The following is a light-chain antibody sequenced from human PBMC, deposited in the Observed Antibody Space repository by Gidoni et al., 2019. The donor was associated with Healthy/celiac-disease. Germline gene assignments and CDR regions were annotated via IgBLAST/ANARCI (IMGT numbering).Light chain of an antibody. Sequence: SYELTKPPSVSVSPGQTASITCSVDKLGDKYACWYQQKPGQSPVLVIYQDSKRPSGIPERFSGSNSGNTATLTISGTQAMDEADYYCQAWDSSAVVFGGGTKLTVL. CDR1: KLGDKY. CDR2: QDS. J-gene: IGLJ2*01. V-gene: IGLV3-1*01. CDR3: QAWDSSAVV.